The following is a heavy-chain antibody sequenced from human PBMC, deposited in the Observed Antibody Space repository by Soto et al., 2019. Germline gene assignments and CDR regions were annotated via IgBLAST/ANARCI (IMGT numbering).Heavy chain of an antibody. V-gene: IGHV4-4*07. CDR3: ARTLSGFTYGSRQFYFDY. CDR2: MFPGGTT. D-gene: IGHD3-10*01. Sequence: QVLLQESGPGLVKPSETLSLTCTVSGDPITSYFWSWIRQPAGKGLEWIGHMFPGGTTSHNSSLKSRVSMSIDTSKNQFSLTLTSVTPADTAVYYCARTLSGFTYGSRQFYFDYWGQGTLVTVSS. CDR1: GDPITSYF. J-gene: IGHJ4*02.